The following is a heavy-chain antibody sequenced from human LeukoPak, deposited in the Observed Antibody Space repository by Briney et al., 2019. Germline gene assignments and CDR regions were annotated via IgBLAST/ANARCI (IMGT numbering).Heavy chain of an antibody. CDR2: ICNIATI. V-gene: IGHV3-23*01. J-gene: IGHJ6*03. Sequence: GGALRLSCAASGFTFRSYAMTWVRQAPGKGLEWVSEICNIATINYTDSVKGRFTMSRDNSKNTLYLQMNSLRAEDTAVYYCAKNGGHHTENYYMDVWGKGTTVTVSS. CDR3: AKNGGHHTENYYMDV. CDR1: GFTFRSYA. D-gene: IGHD1-14*01.